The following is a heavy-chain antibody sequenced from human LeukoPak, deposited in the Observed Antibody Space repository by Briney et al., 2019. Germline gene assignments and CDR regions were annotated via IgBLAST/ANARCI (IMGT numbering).Heavy chain of an antibody. Sequence: SETLSLTCTVSGGSISSYYWSWIRQPPGKGLEWIGYIYYSGSTNYNPSLKSRVTISVDTSKNQFSLKLSSVTAADTAVYYCARGRGAARPDTDYWGQGTLVTVSS. J-gene: IGHJ4*02. CDR2: IYYSGST. CDR3: ARGRGAARPDTDY. D-gene: IGHD6-6*01. CDR1: GGSISSYY. V-gene: IGHV4-59*08.